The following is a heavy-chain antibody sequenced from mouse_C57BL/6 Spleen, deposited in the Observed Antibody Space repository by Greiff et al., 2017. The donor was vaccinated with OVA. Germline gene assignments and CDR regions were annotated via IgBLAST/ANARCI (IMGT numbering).Heavy chain of an antibody. D-gene: IGHD2-2*01. J-gene: IGHJ3*01. CDR3: ARDLDYGNDFAY. CDR1: GYSITSGYY. Sequence: EVKLVESGPGLVKPSQSLSLTCSVTGYSITSGYYWNWIRQFPGNKLEWMGYISYDGSNNYNPSLKNRISITRDTSKNQFFLKLNSVTTEDTATYYCARDLDYGNDFAYWGQGTLVTVSA. CDR2: ISYDGSN. V-gene: IGHV3-6*01.